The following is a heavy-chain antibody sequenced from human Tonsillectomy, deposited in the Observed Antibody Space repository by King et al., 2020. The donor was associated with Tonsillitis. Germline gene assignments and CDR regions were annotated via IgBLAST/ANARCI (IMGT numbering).Heavy chain of an antibody. CDR2: ISDSGGST. V-gene: IGHV3-23*04. D-gene: IGHD4-17*01. J-gene: IGHJ5*02. CDR1: GFTFRNYA. Sequence: VQLVESGGGLVQPGGSLRLSCAASGFTFRNYAMNWVRQAPGKGLEWVSTISDSGGSTYYADSVKGRFTISRDNSKNTLYLQMNSLRAEDKAVYYCAKEDDDYVGGFDPWGQGTLVTVSS. CDR3: AKEDDDYVGGFDP.